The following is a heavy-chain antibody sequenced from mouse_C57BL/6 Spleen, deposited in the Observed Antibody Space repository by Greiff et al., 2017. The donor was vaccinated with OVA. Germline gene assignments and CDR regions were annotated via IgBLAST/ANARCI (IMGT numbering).Heavy chain of an antibody. V-gene: IGHV1-15*01. CDR3: TREELLRPFAY. CDR1: GYTFTDYE. D-gene: IGHD1-2*01. J-gene: IGHJ3*01. CDR2: IDPETGGT. Sequence: QVQLQQSGAELVRPGASVTLSCKASGYTFTDYEMHWVKQTPVHGLEWIGAIDPETGGTAYNQKFKGKAILTADKSSSTAYMELRSLTSEDSAVYYCTREELLRPFAYWGQGTLVTVSA.